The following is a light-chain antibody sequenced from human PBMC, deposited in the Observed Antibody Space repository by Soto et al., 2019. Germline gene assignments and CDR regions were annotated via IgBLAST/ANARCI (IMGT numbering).Light chain of an antibody. CDR3: QQYGSSGT. CDR1: QSVSNNY. CDR2: GAS. V-gene: IGKV3-20*01. J-gene: IGKJ1*01. Sequence: EIVFTQSPGTLCLSPGERATRSCRASQSVSNNYLAWYQQKPGQAPRLLIYGASNRATGIPDRFSGSGSGTDFTLTISRLEPEDFAVYYCQQYGSSGTFAQGTKVDIK.